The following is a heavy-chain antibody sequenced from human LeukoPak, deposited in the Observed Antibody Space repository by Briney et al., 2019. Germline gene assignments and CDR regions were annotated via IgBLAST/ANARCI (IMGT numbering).Heavy chain of an antibody. CDR1: GGSISSGGYY. D-gene: IGHD6-19*01. Sequence: SETLSLTCTVSGGSISSGGYYWSWLRQRQGKGLEWSGYINYSGSNYCNPSLKSRVTISVDTSKNQFSLKLSSVTAADTAVYCCARVDRIAVAGTSHWYFDLWGRGTLVTVSS. CDR2: INYSGSN. V-gene: IGHV4-31*03. CDR3: ARVDRIAVAGTSHWYFDL. J-gene: IGHJ2*01.